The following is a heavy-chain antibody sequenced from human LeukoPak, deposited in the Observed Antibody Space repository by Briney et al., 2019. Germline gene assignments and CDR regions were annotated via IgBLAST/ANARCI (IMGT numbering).Heavy chain of an antibody. V-gene: IGHV1-2*02. D-gene: IGHD6-6*01. J-gene: IGHJ4*02. Sequence: ASVKVSCKASGYTFIGYYMHWVRQAPGQGLEWMGWINPNSGGTNYAQKFQGRVTMTRDTSISTAYMELSRLRSDDTAVYYCASEYSSSKVPNFDYWGQGTLVTVSS. CDR3: ASEYSSSKVPNFDY. CDR2: INPNSGGT. CDR1: GYTFIGYY.